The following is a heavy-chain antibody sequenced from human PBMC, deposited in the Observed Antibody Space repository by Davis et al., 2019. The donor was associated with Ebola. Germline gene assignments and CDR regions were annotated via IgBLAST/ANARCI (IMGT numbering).Heavy chain of an antibody. D-gene: IGHD6-19*01. CDR2: INPNSGGT. Sequence: ASVTVSCKASGYTFTGYYMHWVRQAPGQGLEWMGWINPNSGGTNYAQKFQGWVTMTRDTSISTAYMELSRLRSDDTAVYYCARGSSGWYGYYYGMDVWGQGTTVTVSS. V-gene: IGHV1-2*04. CDR1: GYTFTGYY. J-gene: IGHJ6*02. CDR3: ARGSSGWYGYYYGMDV.